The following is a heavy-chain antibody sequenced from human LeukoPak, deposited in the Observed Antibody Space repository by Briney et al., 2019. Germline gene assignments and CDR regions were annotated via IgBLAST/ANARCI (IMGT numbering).Heavy chain of an antibody. V-gene: IGHV3-74*01. CDR2: INSDGSST. D-gene: IGHD3-22*01. J-gene: IGHJ3*02. CDR1: GFTFSSYW. CDR3: ASYYYDSSGYPFDI. Sequence: GGSLRLSCVASGFTFSSYWMHWVRQAPGKGLVWVSRINSDGSSTSYADSVKGRFTISRDNAKNTLYLQMNSLRAEDTAVYYCASYYYDSSGYPFDIWGQGTWSPSLQ.